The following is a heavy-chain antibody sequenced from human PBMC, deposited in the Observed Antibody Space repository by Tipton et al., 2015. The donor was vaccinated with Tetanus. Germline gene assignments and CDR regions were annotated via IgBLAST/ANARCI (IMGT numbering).Heavy chain of an antibody. Sequence: TLSLTCTVSGGSVSSGSYYWSWVRQPPGKGLEYIGYILYGKSTHYNPSLKSRLSMSADPAKNQFSLRLTSVTVAATAVYYCARIHDFWSGYFDFWGQGTPVTVSP. CDR2: ILYGKST. CDR1: GGSVSSGSYY. J-gene: IGHJ4*02. CDR3: ARIHDFWSGYFDF. V-gene: IGHV4-61*01. D-gene: IGHD3-3*01.